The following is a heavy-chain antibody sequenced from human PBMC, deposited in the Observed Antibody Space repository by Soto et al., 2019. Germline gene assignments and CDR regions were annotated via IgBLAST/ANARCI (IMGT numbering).Heavy chain of an antibody. CDR1: GYSFASYW. CDR2: IFPGDSDT. V-gene: IGHV5-51*01. D-gene: IGHD3-10*01. Sequence: GESLKISCKGSGYSFASYWIGWVRQMPGKGLEWMGVIFPGDSDTRYSPSFQGQVTISADKSISTAYLQWSSLKASDTAMYYCAGGGVRGVITRTRDYYGMDVWGQGTTVTVSS. J-gene: IGHJ6*02. CDR3: AGGGVRGVITRTRDYYGMDV.